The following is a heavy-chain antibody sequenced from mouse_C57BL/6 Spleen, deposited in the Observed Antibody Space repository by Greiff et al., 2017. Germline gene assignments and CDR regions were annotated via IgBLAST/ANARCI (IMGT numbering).Heavy chain of an antibody. D-gene: IGHD1-1*01. CDR2: IYPGDGDT. CDR1: GYAFSSSW. CDR3: ARRGVVAAFMDY. J-gene: IGHJ4*01. Sequence: VQLQQSGPELVKPGASVKISCKASGYAFSSSWMNWVKQRPGKGLEWIGRIYPGDGDTNYNGKFKGKATLTADKSSSTAYMQLSSLTSEDSAVYFCARRGVVAAFMDYWGQGTSVTVSS. V-gene: IGHV1-82*01.